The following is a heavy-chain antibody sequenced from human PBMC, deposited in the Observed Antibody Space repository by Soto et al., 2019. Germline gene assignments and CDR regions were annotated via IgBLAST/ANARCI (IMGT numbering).Heavy chain of an antibody. Sequence: GGSLRLSCAASGFTFSSYWMSWVRQAPGKGLEWVANIKQDGSEKYYVDSVKGRFTISRDNAKNSLYLQMNSLRAEDTAVYYCAREGRVRIAAAGTYYYYGMDVWGQGTTVTVSS. CDR2: IKQDGSEK. D-gene: IGHD6-13*01. CDR1: GFTFSSYW. CDR3: AREGRVRIAAAGTYYYYGMDV. V-gene: IGHV3-7*03. J-gene: IGHJ6*02.